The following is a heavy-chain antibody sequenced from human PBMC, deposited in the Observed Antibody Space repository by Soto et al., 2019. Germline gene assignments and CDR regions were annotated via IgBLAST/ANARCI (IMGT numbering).Heavy chain of an antibody. CDR2: SSSDGTMS. CDR3: ARGDSRVWTYDYHGMDF. Sequence: GGSLRLSCAGSGFALSAYWMHWVRQAPGKGLVWISRSSSDGTMSDYADSVKGRFTISRDNAKSTVLLEMSSLRADDTAVYYCARGDSRVWTYDYHGMDFWGQGTTVTVSS. J-gene: IGHJ6*02. CDR1: GFALSAYW. V-gene: IGHV3-74*01. D-gene: IGHD3-16*01.